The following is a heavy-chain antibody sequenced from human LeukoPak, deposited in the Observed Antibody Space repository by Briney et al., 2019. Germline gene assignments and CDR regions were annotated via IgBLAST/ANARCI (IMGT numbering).Heavy chain of an antibody. J-gene: IGHJ4*02. D-gene: IGHD6-6*01. V-gene: IGHV3-53*01. CDR3: ARDGLDSSSSDFDY. CDR1: GFTVSSNY. CDR2: IYSGGST. Sequence: GGSLRLSCAASGFTVSSNYMSWVRQAPGKGLEWVSVIYSGGSTYYADSVKGRFTTSRDNSKNTLYLQMNSLRAEDTAVYYCARDGLDSSSSDFDYWGQGTLVTVSS.